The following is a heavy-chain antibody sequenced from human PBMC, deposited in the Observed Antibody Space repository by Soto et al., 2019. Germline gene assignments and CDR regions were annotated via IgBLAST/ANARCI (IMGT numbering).Heavy chain of an antibody. V-gene: IGHV1-8*01. CDR1: GYTFTSYD. Sequence: GASVKVSCKASGYTFTSYDINWVRQATGQGLEWMGWMNPNSGNTGYAQKFQGRVTMTRNTSISTAYMELSSLRSEDTAVYYCARGYANWGSTTYYYMDVWGKGITVTVSS. CDR3: ARGYANWGSTTYYYMDV. CDR2: MNPNSGNT. D-gene: IGHD7-27*01. J-gene: IGHJ6*03.